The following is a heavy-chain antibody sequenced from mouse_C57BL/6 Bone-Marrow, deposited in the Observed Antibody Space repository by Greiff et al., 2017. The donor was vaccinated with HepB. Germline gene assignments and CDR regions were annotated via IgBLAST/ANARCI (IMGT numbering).Heavy chain of an antibody. V-gene: IGHV14-4*01. J-gene: IGHJ1*03. CDR1: GFNIKDDY. Sequence: EVQLQQSGAELVRPGASVKLSCTASGFNIKDDYMHWVKQRPEQGLEWIGGIDPENGDTEYASKFQGKATITADKSSNTAYLQLSSLTSEDTAVYYCTSITTVVAHWYFDVWGTGTTVTVSS. D-gene: IGHD1-1*01. CDR2: IDPENGDT. CDR3: TSITTVVAHWYFDV.